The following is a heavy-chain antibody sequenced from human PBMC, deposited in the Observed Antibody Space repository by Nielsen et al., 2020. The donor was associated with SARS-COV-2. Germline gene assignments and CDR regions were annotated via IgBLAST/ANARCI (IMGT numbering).Heavy chain of an antibody. CDR3: VKGGGVPAAPVFDY. D-gene: IGHD2-2*01. J-gene: IGHJ4*02. CDR2: ISSNGGST. Sequence: GGSLRLSCSASGFTFSSYAMHWVRQAPGKGLEYVSAISSNGGSTYYADSVKGRFTISRDNSKNTLYLQMSSLRAEDTAVYYCVKGGGVPAAPVFDYWGQGTLVTVSS. V-gene: IGHV3-64D*09. CDR1: GFTFSSYA.